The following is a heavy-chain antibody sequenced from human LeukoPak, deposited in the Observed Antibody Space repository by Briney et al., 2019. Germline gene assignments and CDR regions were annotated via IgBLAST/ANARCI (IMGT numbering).Heavy chain of an antibody. Sequence: GGSLRLSCVASEFTFSDYYMSWIRQAPGKGLEWVSYISYSGDTKYYADSVKGRFTVSRVNAKNSLYLQMNSLRVEDTAVYYCARLGIIAAAGSNDYWGQGTLVTVSS. CDR3: ARLGIIAAAGSNDY. D-gene: IGHD6-13*01. CDR1: EFTFSDYY. CDR2: ISYSGDTK. J-gene: IGHJ4*02. V-gene: IGHV3-11*01.